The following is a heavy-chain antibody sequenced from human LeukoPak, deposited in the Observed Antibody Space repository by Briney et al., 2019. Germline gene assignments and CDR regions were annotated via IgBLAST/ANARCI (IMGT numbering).Heavy chain of an antibody. CDR2: IYSSGTT. Sequence: SSETLSLTCTVSGGSISSYYWNWIRQPPGKGLEWIGYIYSSGTTNYNPSLKSRVTISIDTSKNEFSLRLTSVTAADTAVYYCAREANYYGSGSYFEGTFDYWGQGSLVTVSS. CDR1: GGSISSYY. D-gene: IGHD3-10*01. CDR3: AREANYYGSGSYFEGTFDY. V-gene: IGHV4-59*01. J-gene: IGHJ4*02.